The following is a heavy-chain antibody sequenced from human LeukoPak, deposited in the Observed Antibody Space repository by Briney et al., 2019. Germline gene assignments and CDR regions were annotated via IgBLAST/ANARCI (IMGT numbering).Heavy chain of an antibody. CDR3: ARVPSRYYYGSGSYHSSARFDP. J-gene: IGHJ5*02. CDR1: GGSISSYY. V-gene: IGHV4-59*01. Sequence: SETLSLTCTVSGGSISSYYWSWIRQPPGKGLEWIGYIYYSGSTNYNPSLKSRVTISVDTSKNQFSLKLSSVIAADTAVYYCARVPSRYYYGSGSYHSSARFDPWGQGTLVTVSS. CDR2: IYYSGST. D-gene: IGHD3-10*01.